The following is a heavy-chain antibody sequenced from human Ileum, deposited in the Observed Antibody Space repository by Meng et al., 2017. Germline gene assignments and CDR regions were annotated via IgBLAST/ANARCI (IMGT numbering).Heavy chain of an antibody. CDR1: GDSIRYSSYY. CDR3: ARPAVTTALGGFDY. Sequence: QLQLQESGPGLVKPSETLSLTCAVSGDSIRYSSYYWGWVRQPPGQGLEWIGSIYYNGNPYYSPSLKSRASISVDTSKNQFSLKLSSVTAADTAVYYCARPAVTTALGGFDYWGQGTLVTVSS. V-gene: IGHV4-39*01. D-gene: IGHD3-16*01. J-gene: IGHJ4*02. CDR2: IYYNGNP.